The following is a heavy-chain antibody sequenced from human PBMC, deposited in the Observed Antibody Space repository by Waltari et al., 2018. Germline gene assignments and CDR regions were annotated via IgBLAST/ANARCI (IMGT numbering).Heavy chain of an antibody. D-gene: IGHD1-20*01. V-gene: IGHV4-39*07. CDR1: GFTFSSYW. CDR3: AREGSSITGIYYYYYMDV. J-gene: IGHJ6*03. CDR2: MYYSGRT. Sequence: VQLVESGGGLVQPGGSLRLSCAASGFTFSSYWMHWVRQAPGKGLEWIGSMYYSGRTYYNSSLKSRVTISADSSKKNFSLKLRSVTAADTAVYYCAREGSSITGIYYYYYMDVWGKGTTVTISS.